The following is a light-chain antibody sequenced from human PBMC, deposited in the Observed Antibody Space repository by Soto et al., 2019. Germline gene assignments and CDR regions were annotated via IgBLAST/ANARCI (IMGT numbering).Light chain of an antibody. CDR1: QSVSSSY. V-gene: IGKV3-20*01. CDR2: GAS. Sequence: EIVLTQSPGTLSLSPGERATLSCRASQSVSSSYLAWYQQKPGQAPRLLIYGASSRATGIPDRFSGSGSGTDFTLTISRLEPEDFAVYYCQQYDNSPLTFGQGTELEIK. J-gene: IGKJ2*01. CDR3: QQYDNSPLT.